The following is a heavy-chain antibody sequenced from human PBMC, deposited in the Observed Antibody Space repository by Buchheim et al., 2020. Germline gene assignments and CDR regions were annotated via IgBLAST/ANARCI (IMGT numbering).Heavy chain of an antibody. J-gene: IGHJ5*02. CDR3: AREQGSITSPPYIWFDP. D-gene: IGHD1-26*01. CDR1: GASISSTNW. CDR2: VPHSGTT. V-gene: IGHV4-4*02. Sequence: QVHLQESGPRLVKPSGTLSLTCAVSGASISSTNWWSWVRQPPGKGLEWIGEVPHSGTTTYNPSLKSRVTISVDKSKNQFSLRMNPVTAADTAVYYCAREQGSITSPPYIWFDPWGQGTL.